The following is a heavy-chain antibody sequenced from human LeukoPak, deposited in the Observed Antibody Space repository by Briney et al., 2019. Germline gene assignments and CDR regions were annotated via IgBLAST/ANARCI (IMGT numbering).Heavy chain of an antibody. Sequence: ASVKVSCKASGGTFSSYAISWVRQAPGQGLEWMGGIVPIFGTANYAQKFQGRVTITADESTSTAYMELSSLRSEDTAVYYCARDSYGDYGAREYWGQGTLVTVSS. CDR2: IVPIFGTA. D-gene: IGHD4-17*01. J-gene: IGHJ4*02. CDR3: ARDSYGDYGAREY. CDR1: GGTFSSYA. V-gene: IGHV1-69*01.